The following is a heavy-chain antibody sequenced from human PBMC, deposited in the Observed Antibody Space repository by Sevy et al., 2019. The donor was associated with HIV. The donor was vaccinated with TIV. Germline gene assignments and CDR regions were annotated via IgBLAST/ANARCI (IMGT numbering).Heavy chain of an antibody. CDR3: ARDLLGYYDSNGYPDY. Sequence: GGSQRLSCAAPGFTFSSYAMHWVRQAPGKGLEWVAVISYDGSNKYYADSVKGRFTISRDNSKNTLYLQMNSLRAEDTAVYYCARDLLGYYDSNGYPDYWGQGTLVTVSS. CDR2: ISYDGSNK. D-gene: IGHD3-22*01. V-gene: IGHV3-30-3*01. J-gene: IGHJ4*02. CDR1: GFTFSSYA.